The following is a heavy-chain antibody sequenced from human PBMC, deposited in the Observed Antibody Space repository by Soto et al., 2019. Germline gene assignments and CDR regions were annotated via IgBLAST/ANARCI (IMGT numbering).Heavy chain of an antibody. CDR1: GSSISSVGSS. D-gene: IGHD2-2*01. J-gene: IGHJ4*02. Sequence: SETLSLTCALVGSSISSVGSSWNWIRQPPGKGLEWIGYMYHSGSTYYNPSLKSRVTISIDRSKNQFSLKLSSVTAADTAVYYCARVPDYWGQGILVTVS. CDR3: ARVPDY. CDR2: MYHSGST. V-gene: IGHV4-30-2*01.